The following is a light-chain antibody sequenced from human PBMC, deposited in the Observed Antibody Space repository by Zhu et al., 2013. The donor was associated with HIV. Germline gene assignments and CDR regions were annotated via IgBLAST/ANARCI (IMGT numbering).Light chain of an antibody. J-gene: IGLJ2*01. CDR1: STDIGKYNY. Sequence: QSALTQPPSASGSPGQSITISCTGTSTDIGKYNYVTWYHRPPGEAPKILIHEVSKRPSGVPDRFSGSKSATSASLAITGLQAEDEADYYCQSYDTTLSGVVFGGGTKLTV. V-gene: IGLV2-8*01. CDR3: QSYDTTLSGVV. CDR2: EVS.